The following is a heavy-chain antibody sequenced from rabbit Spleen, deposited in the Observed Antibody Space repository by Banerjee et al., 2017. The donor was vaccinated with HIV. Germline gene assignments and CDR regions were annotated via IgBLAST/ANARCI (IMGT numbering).Heavy chain of an antibody. J-gene: IGHJ6*01. V-gene: IGHV1S45*01. CDR1: GFSFSNKAV. D-gene: IGHD4-2*01. Sequence: QEQLVESGGGLVRPEGSLKLSCTASGFSFSNKAVMCWVRQAPGKGLEWIACINAATAKPVYATWAKGRFTISRTSSTTVTLRMTSLTAADTATYFCARESYAGFAEVGYATDYYGMDLWGPGTLVTVS. CDR3: ARESYAGFAEVGYATDYYGMDL. CDR2: INAATAKP.